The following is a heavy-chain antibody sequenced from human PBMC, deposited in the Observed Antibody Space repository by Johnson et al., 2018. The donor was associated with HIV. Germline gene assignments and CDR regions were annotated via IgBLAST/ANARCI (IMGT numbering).Heavy chain of an antibody. V-gene: IGHV3-15*01. CDR3: TTAVDGAPDAFDI. J-gene: IGHJ3*02. Sequence: VQLVESGGGLVKPGGSLRLSCAASGFTFSNAWMSWVRQAPGKGLEWVGRIKSKTDGGTTDYAASVKGRFTISRDDSKNTLYLQMNSLKTEDTAVYYCTTAVDGAPDAFDIWGQGTMVTVSS. CDR2: IKSKTDGGTT. CDR1: GFTFSNAW. D-gene: IGHD4-17*01.